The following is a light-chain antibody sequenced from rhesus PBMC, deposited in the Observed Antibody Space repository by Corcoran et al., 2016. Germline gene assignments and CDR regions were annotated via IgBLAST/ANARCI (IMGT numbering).Light chain of an antibody. CDR1: QGISKF. CDR3: QQHNVFPLT. Sequence: DIQMTQSPSSLSASVGDTVTITCQASQGISKFLAWYQQKPGKAPKLLVHDASTLQSGVPSRFSGSGSGTEFTLTISSLQPEDFATYYGQQHNVFPLTFGPGTKLDIK. V-gene: IGKV1-33*02. CDR2: DAS. J-gene: IGKJ3*01.